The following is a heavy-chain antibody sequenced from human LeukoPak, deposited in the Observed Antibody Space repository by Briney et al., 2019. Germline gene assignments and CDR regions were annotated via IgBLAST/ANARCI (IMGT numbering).Heavy chain of an antibody. CDR1: GFTFSSYA. V-gene: IGHV3-23*01. CDR3: AKVSELQSAFDY. Sequence: GGSLRLSCAASGFTFSSYAMSWVRQAPGKGLEWVSAIRGSGGSTYYADSVKGRFTISRDNSKNTLYLQMNSLRAEDTAVYYCAKVSELQSAFDYWGQGTLVTVSS. D-gene: IGHD1-14*01. J-gene: IGHJ4*02. CDR2: IRGSGGST.